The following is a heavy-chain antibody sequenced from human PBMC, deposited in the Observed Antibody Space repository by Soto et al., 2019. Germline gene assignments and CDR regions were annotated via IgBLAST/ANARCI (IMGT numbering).Heavy chain of an antibody. Sequence: GGSLRLSCAASGFTVSSNYMSWVRQAPGKGLEWVSVIYSGGSTYYADSVKGRFTISRDNSKNTLYLQMNSLRAEHTAVYYCARVRGKYYYYGMDVWGQGTTVTVSS. CDR2: IYSGGST. D-gene: IGHD6-13*01. CDR1: GFTVSSNY. V-gene: IGHV3-53*01. J-gene: IGHJ6*02. CDR3: ARVRGKYYYYGMDV.